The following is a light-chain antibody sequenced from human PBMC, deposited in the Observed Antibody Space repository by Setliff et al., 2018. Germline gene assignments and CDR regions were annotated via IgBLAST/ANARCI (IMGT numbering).Light chain of an antibody. CDR1: SSDVGGYNF. J-gene: IGLJ1*01. CDR3: NAYTAGTTYV. V-gene: IGLV2-14*03. Sequence: QSALAQPAAVSGSPGQSVTISCSGTSSDVGGYNFVSWYQPLPGTAPKLLIHEVTKRPSGVSDRFSGSKSGNTASLTISGLQTVDEADYYCNAYTAGTTYVFGTGTKVTVL. CDR2: EVT.